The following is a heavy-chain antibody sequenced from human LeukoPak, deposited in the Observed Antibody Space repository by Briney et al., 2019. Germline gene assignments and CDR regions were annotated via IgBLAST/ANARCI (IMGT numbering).Heavy chain of an antibody. CDR3: ARGSDSGGPPGY. D-gene: IGHD1-26*01. CDR2: IITFLDIA. J-gene: IGHJ4*02. V-gene: IGHV1-69*04. CDR1: GGTLSSYA. Sequence: SVKVSCKASGGTLSSYAITWVRQAPGQGLEWMGRIITFLDIANYAQKFQGRVTITADKSKTTVYMEMSSLRSDDTAVYYCARGSDSGGPPGYWGQGTLVTVSS.